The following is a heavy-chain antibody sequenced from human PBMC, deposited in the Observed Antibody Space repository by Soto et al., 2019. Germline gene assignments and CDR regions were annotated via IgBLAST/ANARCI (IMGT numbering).Heavy chain of an antibody. CDR2: IIPIFGTA. D-gene: IGHD3-3*01. V-gene: IGHV1-69*13. J-gene: IGHJ3*02. CDR3: ARAIGDDSPTATAFDI. CDR1: GGTFSSYA. Sequence: SVKVSCKASGGTFSSYAISWVRQAPGQGLEWMGGIIPIFGTANYAQKFQGRVTITADESTSTAYMELSSLRSEDTALYYCARAIGDDSPTATAFDIWGQGTMVTVSS.